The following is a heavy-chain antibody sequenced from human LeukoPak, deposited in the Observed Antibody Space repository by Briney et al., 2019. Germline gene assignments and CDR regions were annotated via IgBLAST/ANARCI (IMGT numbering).Heavy chain of an antibody. D-gene: IGHD1-26*01. J-gene: IGHJ4*02. CDR2: IIPIFGKA. V-gene: IGHV1-69*06. CDR1: GGTFSSYA. Sequence: SVKVSCKASGGTFSSYAISWVRQAPGQGLEWMGGIIPIFGKANYAQKLQGRVTITADKSTSTAYMELSSLRSEDTAVYYCARDLGWELRGAYDYWGQGTLVTVSS. CDR3: ARDLGWELRGAYDY.